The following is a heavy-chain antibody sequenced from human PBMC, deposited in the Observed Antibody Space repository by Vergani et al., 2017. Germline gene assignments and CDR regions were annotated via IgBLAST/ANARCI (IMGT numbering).Heavy chain of an antibody. CDR3: ARDGTYYYGSGSFYLFDY. CDR1: GYTFFNYG. D-gene: IGHD3-10*01. V-gene: IGHV1-18*04. CDR2: IRADTGDT. Sequence: QSQLVQSGDEVKKPGASVKVSCKTSGYTFFNYGVNWIRRAPGQGFEWLGWIRADTGDTKYSERLQDRVTLTTDSSTNTAYMELRSLKSDDTAVYYCARDGTYYYGSGSFYLFDYRVQGTLVTVSS. J-gene: IGHJ4*02.